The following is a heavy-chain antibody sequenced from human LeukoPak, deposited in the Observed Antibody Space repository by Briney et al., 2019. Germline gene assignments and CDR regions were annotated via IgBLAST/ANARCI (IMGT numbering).Heavy chain of an antibody. CDR2: INGDGSST. CDR3: ARDLAVARDAFDI. D-gene: IGHD6-19*01. V-gene: IGHV3-74*01. Sequence: GGSLRLSCAASGFTFSSYWMYWVRQAPGKGLVWVSRINGDGSSTSYADSVRGRFTISRDNAKNTLYLQMNSLRAEDTAVYYCARDLAVARDAFDIWGQGTMVTVSS. CDR1: GFTFSSYW. J-gene: IGHJ3*02.